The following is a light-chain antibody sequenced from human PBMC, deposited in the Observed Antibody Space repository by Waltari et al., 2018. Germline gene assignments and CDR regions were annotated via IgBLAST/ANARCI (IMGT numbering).Light chain of an antibody. CDR2: EVN. CDR1: SSDVGGYVY. CDR3: SSYAGSNRV. Sequence: QSALTQPPSASGSLGQSVTISCTGISSDVGGYVYVSWYQQHPGKAPKVIIYEVNKRPPGVPGRFSGSRSGNTASLTGSGLQAEDEADYYCSSYAGSNRVFGGGTRLTVL. V-gene: IGLV2-8*01. J-gene: IGLJ3*02.